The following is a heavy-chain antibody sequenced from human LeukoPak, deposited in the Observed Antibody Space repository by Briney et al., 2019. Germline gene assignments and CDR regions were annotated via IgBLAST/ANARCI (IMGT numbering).Heavy chain of an antibody. Sequence: PGGPLRLSCAASGFTVSSNYRSWVRQAPGKGLEWVSVIYSGGSTYYADSVKGRFTISRDNSKNTLYLQMNSLRAEDTAVYYCARDYYDSSGYRHDAFDIWGQGTMVTVSS. CDR3: ARDYYDSSGYRHDAFDI. J-gene: IGHJ3*02. CDR1: GFTVSSNY. V-gene: IGHV3-53*01. D-gene: IGHD3-22*01. CDR2: IYSGGST.